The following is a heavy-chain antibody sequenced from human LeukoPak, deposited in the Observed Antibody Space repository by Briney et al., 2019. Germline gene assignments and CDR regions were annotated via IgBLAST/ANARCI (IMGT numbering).Heavy chain of an antibody. V-gene: IGHV1-58*02. CDR2: IVVGTGNT. Sequence: ASVKVSCKASGFTSTSSDMQWVRQARGQRLEWIGWIVVGTGNTNYAQKFQERVTITRNMSKSTAYMELSILRSEDTGGYFCAADYDPAYAFEIWGQGTMVTVSS. J-gene: IGHJ3*02. D-gene: IGHD3-3*01. CDR3: AADYDPAYAFEI. CDR1: GFTSTSSD.